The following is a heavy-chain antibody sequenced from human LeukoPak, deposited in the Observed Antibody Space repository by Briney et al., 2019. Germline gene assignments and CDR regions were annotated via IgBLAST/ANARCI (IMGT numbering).Heavy chain of an antibody. CDR1: GFTFSDYD. Sequence: RRGESLRLSCAASGFTFSDYDMHWVRQATGKGLEWVSAIGTAGDTYYTGSVKGRFTISRENAKNSLYLQMNSLRAGDTAVYYCARVAKERVGGVYYFDYWGQGTLVTVSS. J-gene: IGHJ4*02. V-gene: IGHV3-13*01. D-gene: IGHD1-1*01. CDR2: IGTAGDT. CDR3: ARVAKERVGGVYYFDY.